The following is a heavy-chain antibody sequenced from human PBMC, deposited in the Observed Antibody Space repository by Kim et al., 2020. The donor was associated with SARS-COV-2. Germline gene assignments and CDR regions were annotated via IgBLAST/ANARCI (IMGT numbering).Heavy chain of an antibody. V-gene: IGHV4-39*01. Sequence: SETLSLTCTVSCGSISSSSYYWGWIRQPPGKWLEWIGSIYYSGSTYYNPSLKSRVTISVDTSKNQFSLKLSSVTAADTAVYYCARQEIRFGELDGMDVWG. J-gene: IGHJ6*01. CDR3: ARQEIRFGELDGMDV. D-gene: IGHD3-10*01. CDR1: CGSISSSSYY. CDR2: IYYSGST.